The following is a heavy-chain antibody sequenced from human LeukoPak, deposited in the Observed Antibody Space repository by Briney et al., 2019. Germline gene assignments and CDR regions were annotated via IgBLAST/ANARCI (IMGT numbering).Heavy chain of an antibody. J-gene: IGHJ4*02. CDR3: ATRGRYSYGFDY. CDR2: IYDSGNT. CDR1: GGSVSSWY. D-gene: IGHD5-18*01. V-gene: IGHV4-59*02. Sequence: SETLSLTCTVSGGSVSSWYWSWIRQPPGKGLEWIGYIYDSGNTNYNPSLKSRVTISIDTSKNQFSLKLTSVTAADTAVYYCATRGRYSYGFDYWGQGTLVTVSS.